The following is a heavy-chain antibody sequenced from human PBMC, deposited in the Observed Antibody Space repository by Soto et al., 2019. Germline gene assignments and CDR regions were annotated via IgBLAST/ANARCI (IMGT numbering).Heavy chain of an antibody. CDR2: IDPSDSYT. V-gene: IGHV5-10-1*01. CDR3: ASPNVDYVGNAEDYYYYVMDV. CDR1: GYSFTSYW. D-gene: IGHD4-17*01. J-gene: IGHJ6*02. Sequence: LGESLKISCKGSGYSFTSYWISWVRQMPGKGLEWMGRIDPSDSYTNYSPSFQGHVTISADKSISTAYLQWSSLKASDTAMYYCASPNVDYVGNAEDYYYYVMDVWGQGTTVTVSS.